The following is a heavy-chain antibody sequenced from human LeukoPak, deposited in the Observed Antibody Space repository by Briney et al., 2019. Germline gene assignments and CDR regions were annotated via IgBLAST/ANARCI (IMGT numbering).Heavy chain of an antibody. D-gene: IGHD3-9*01. J-gene: IGHJ4*02. CDR2: INPNNGGT. CDR1: GYTFTGYY. V-gene: IGHV1-2*02. CDR3: AREGRDILTGSFDY. Sequence: ASVKVSCKASGYTFTGYYMHWVRQAPGQGLEWMGWINPNNGGTSYAQKFQGRVTMTRDMSISTAYMELSRLRSDDTAVYYCAREGRDILTGSFDYWGQGTLVTVSS.